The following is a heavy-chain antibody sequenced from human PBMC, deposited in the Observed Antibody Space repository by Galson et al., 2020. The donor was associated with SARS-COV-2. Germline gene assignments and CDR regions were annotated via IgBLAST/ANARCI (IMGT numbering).Heavy chain of an antibody. J-gene: IGHJ4*02. CDR2: ISYSGSS. V-gene: IGHV4-39*01. Sequence: SETLSLTCTVSGGSISSSTYYWGWIRQPPGKGLEWIGSISYSGSSYYNPSLKSRVTISVDTSKNQFSLKLNSVTAADTAVYYCARHYRQGLETPGFGFWGQGTLVTV. CDR1: GGSISSSTYY. CDR3: ARHYRQGLETPGFGF. D-gene: IGHD1-1*01.